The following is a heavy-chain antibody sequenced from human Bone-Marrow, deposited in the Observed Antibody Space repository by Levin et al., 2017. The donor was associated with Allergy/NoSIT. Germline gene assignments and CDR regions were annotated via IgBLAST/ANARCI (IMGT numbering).Heavy chain of an antibody. J-gene: IGHJ6*03. Sequence: GGSLRLSCAASGFTFSSYAMSWVRQAPGKGLEWVSAISGSGGSTYYADSVKGRFTISRDNSKNTLYLQMNSLRAEDTAVYYCAKDGLDRNYYYYMDVWGKGTTVTVSS. CDR2: ISGSGGST. D-gene: IGHD3/OR15-3a*01. CDR1: GFTFSSYA. V-gene: IGHV3-23*01. CDR3: AKDGLDRNYYYYMDV.